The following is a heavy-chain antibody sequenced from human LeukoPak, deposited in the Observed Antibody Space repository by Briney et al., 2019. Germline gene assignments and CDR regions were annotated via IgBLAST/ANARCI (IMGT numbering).Heavy chain of an antibody. CDR1: GFSFRNAW. D-gene: IGHD6-19*01. CDR3: ARGLAGMIAFDI. Sequence: PGGSLRLSCAASGFSFRNAWMSWVRQAPGKGLEWVGRITSKTDGGTTDYAAPVKGRFTISRDDSKNTLYLQMNSLKTEDTAVYYCARGLAGMIAFDIWGQGTMVTVSS. CDR2: ITSKTDGGTT. V-gene: IGHV3-15*01. J-gene: IGHJ3*02.